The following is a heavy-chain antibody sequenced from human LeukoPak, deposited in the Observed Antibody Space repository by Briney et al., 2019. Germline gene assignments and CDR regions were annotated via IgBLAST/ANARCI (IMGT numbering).Heavy chain of an antibody. CDR1: GGSISGYY. CDR3: ARESSWGNFDY. CDR2: IYYSGST. D-gene: IGHD7-27*01. V-gene: IGHV4-59*01. Sequence: SETLSLTCTVSGGSISGYYWTRIRQLPGKGLEWIGYIYYSGSTNYNPSLKSRVTISVDTSKNQFSLKLSYVTAADTAVYFCARESSWGNFDYWGQGTLVTVSS. J-gene: IGHJ4*02.